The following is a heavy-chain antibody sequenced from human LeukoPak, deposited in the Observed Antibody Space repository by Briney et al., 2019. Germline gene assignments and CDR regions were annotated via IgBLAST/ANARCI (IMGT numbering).Heavy chain of an antibody. V-gene: IGHV1-18*01. CDR2: ISAYNGNT. D-gene: IGHD5-12*01. CDR1: GGTFSSYA. CDR3: ARGIYSGYDYGFDP. J-gene: IGHJ5*02. Sequence: ASVKVSCKASGGTFSSYAISWVRRAPGQGLEWMGWISAYNGNTNYAQKLQGRVTMTTDTSTSTAYMELRSLRSDDTAVYYCARGIYSGYDYGFDPWGQGTLVTVSS.